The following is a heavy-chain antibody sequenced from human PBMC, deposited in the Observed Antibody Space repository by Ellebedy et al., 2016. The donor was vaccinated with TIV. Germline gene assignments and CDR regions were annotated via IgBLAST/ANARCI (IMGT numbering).Heavy chain of an antibody. J-gene: IGHJ4*02. CDR2: IFSNDEK. D-gene: IGHD6-19*01. V-gene: IGHV2-26*01. CDR1: GFTFSDSA. Sequence: ESLKISCAASGFTFSDSAMHWIRQPPGKALEWLAHIFSNDEKSYSTSLKSRLTISKDTSKSQVVLTMTNMDPVDTATYYCARISSSGWYPYYFDYWGQGTLVTVSS. CDR3: ARISSSGWYPYYFDY.